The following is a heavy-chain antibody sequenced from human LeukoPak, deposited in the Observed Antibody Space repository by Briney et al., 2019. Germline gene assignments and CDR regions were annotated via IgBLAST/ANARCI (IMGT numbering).Heavy chain of an antibody. CDR2: MNPNSGNT. CDR3: AREVQVQYSSSSDVGENAFDI. J-gene: IGHJ3*02. CDR1: GYTFTSYD. D-gene: IGHD6-6*01. Sequence: ASVKVSCKASGYTFTSYDINWVRQATGQGLEWMGWMNPNSGNTGYAQKFQGRVTITRNTSISTAYMELSSLRSEDTAVCYCAREVQVQYSSSSDVGENAFDIWGQGTMVTVSS. V-gene: IGHV1-8*03.